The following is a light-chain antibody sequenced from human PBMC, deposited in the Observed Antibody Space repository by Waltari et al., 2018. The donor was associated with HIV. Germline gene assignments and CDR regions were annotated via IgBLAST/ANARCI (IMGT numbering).Light chain of an antibody. CDR2: DVS. Sequence: QSALTQPASVSGSPGQSITISCTGTSSDVGGYNYVSWYQQHPGKAPKLMISDVSNRPSGVSNRFSGSKSGNTASLTISGLQAEDEADYYCSSYTSSSTPLVVFGGGTKLTVL. V-gene: IGLV2-14*03. CDR3: SSYTSSSTPLVV. J-gene: IGLJ2*01. CDR1: SSDVGGYNY.